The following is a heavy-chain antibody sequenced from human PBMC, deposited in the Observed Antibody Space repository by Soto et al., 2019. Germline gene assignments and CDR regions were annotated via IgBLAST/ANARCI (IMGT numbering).Heavy chain of an antibody. CDR1: GFTFYNYA. D-gene: IGHD2-2*01. V-gene: IGHV3-23*01. CDR3: AKVAHDCSSTSCFFDY. CDR2: ISGSGGSI. J-gene: IGHJ4*02. Sequence: GGSMRLCCAASGFTFYNYAMSWVRQAPGKGLEWVSGISGSGGSIDYADSVKGRFTISRDNSKNTLYLQMNSLRAEDTAVYYCAKVAHDCSSTSCFFDYWGQGTLVTVSS.